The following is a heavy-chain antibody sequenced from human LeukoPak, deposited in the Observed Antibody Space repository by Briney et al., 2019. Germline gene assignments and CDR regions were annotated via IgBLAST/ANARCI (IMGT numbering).Heavy chain of an antibody. CDR1: GYSIRSDYY. CDR3: ARDRGITGNLGWFDP. V-gene: IGHV4-38-2*02. CDR2: IYQSGST. D-gene: IGHD1-20*01. J-gene: IGHJ5*02. Sequence: SETLSLTCAVSGYSIRSDYYWGWIRQPPGKGLEWIGSIYQSGSTHYNPSLKSRVTISIDTSKNQFSLRLSSVTAADTAVYYCARDRGITGNLGWFDPWGQGTLVTVSS.